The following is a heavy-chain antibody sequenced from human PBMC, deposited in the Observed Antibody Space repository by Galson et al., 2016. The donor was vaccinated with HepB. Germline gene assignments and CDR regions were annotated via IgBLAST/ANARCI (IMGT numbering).Heavy chain of an antibody. CDR2: INAGNGNT. V-gene: IGHV1-3*01. CDR1: GYTFTSYA. J-gene: IGHJ6*02. CDR3: ARGRKIYQLLYPGYYYGMDV. D-gene: IGHD2-2*02. Sequence: SVKVSCKASGYTFTSYAMHWVRQAPGQRLEWMGWINAGNGNTKNSQKFQGRVTITMDRSARTAYMELSSLRSEDTAVYYCARGRKIYQLLYPGYYYGMDVWGQGTTVTVSS.